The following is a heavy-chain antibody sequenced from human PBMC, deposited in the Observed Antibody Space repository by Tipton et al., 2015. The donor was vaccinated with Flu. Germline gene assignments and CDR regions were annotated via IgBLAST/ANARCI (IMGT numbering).Heavy chain of an antibody. CDR2: IYHSGTT. J-gene: IGHJ5*02. CDR3: VRVVGYCTASSLSSCYASGPLDR. CDR1: GYSISSGYY. Sequence: TLSLTCAVSGYSISSGYYWDWIRQPPGKGLEWIGSIYHSGTTYHNPSLKSRVTISVDTSKNQFSLKLTSVTAADTAVYYCVRVVGYCTASSLSSCYASGPLDRWGQGTLVTVSS. D-gene: IGHD2-8*02. V-gene: IGHV4-38-2*01.